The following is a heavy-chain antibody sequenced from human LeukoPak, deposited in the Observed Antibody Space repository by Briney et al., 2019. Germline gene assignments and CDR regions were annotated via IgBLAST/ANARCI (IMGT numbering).Heavy chain of an antibody. Sequence: SETLSLTCSVSGGSINSHYWSWIRQSPGKGLEGIGYVFNGGSTNYNPSLKSRVTISLDTCKEQFSLRLSSVTTADTAIYYCASRPAGSTWYGIFDYWSQGTLVTVSS. CDR1: GGSINSHY. V-gene: IGHV4-59*11. J-gene: IGHJ4*02. CDR2: VFNGGST. D-gene: IGHD6-13*01. CDR3: ASRPAGSTWYGIFDY.